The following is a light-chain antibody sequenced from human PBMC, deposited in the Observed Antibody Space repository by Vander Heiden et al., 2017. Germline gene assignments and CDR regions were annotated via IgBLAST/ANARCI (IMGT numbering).Light chain of an antibody. CDR3: QQYKSTPYT. CDR2: AAS. V-gene: IGKV1-39*01. Sequence: DIQMTQSPSSLSASVGDRVTITCRASQNISNYLNWYQQKPGKAPKLLIHAASSLQSGAPSRFSGSGSGTDFTLTISSLQPDDFASYYCQQYKSTPYTFGPGTRLDIK. CDR1: QNISNY. J-gene: IGKJ2*01.